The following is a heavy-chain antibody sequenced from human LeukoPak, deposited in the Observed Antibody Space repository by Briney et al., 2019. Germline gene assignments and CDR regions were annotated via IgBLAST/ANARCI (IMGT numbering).Heavy chain of an antibody. Sequence: ASVKVSCKASGYTFTSYYMHWVRQAPGQGLEWMGIINPSGGSTSYAQKFQGRVTMTRDTSTSTVYMELSSLRSEDTAVYYCATRLARITILGVVNDYWGQGTLVTVSS. CDR2: INPSGGST. CDR3: ATRLARITILGVVNDY. V-gene: IGHV1-46*03. CDR1: GYTFTSYY. J-gene: IGHJ4*02. D-gene: IGHD3-3*01.